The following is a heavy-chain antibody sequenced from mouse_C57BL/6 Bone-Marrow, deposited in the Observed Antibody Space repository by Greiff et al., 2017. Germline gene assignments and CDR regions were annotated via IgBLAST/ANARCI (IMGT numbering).Heavy chain of an antibody. CDR1: GYTFTSYW. D-gene: IGHD1-1*01. CDR3: ARLYYGSSYEGDY. Sequence: VQLQQSGAELVKPGASVKMSCKASGYTFTSYWITWVKQRPGQGLEWIGDIYPGSGSTNYNEKFKSKATLTVDTSSSTAYMPLSSLTSEDSAVYYCARLYYGSSYEGDYWGQGTTLTVSS. CDR2: IYPGSGST. V-gene: IGHV1-55*01. J-gene: IGHJ2*01.